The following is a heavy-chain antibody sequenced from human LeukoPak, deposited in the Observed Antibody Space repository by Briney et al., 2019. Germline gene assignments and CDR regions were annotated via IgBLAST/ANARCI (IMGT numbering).Heavy chain of an antibody. CDR1: GFTFSSYS. Sequence: PGGSLRLSCAASGFTFSSYSMNWVRQAPGKGLEWVSYISSSSSTIYYADSVKGRFTISRDNAKNSLYLQMNSLRDEDTAVYYCARVPHPDFWSGRNWSDPWGQGTLVTVSS. D-gene: IGHD3-3*01. CDR2: ISSSSSTI. V-gene: IGHV3-48*02. J-gene: IGHJ5*02. CDR3: ARVPHPDFWSGRNWSDP.